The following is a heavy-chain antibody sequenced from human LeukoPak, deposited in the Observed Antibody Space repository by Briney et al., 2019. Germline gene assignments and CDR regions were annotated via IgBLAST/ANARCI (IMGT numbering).Heavy chain of an antibody. CDR1: GGSISSGGYY. CDR3: AREVIVTGIFDY. CDR2: IYYSGST. D-gene: IGHD3-9*01. V-gene: IGHV4-30-4*01. J-gene: IGHJ4*02. Sequence: PSQTLSLTCTVSGGSISSGGYYWSWIRQPPGRGLEWIGFIYYSGSTYYNPSLKSRVTISVDTYKNQFSLRLSSVTAADTAVYYCAREVIVTGIFDYWGQGILVTVSS.